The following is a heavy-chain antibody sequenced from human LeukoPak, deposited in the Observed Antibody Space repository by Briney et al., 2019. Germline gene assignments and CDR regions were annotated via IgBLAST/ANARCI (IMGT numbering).Heavy chain of an antibody. CDR2: IYSGGST. J-gene: IGHJ4*02. CDR3: AKDIVPSWYSGSHSFDY. Sequence: GGSLRLSCAASGFTVSSNYMSWVRQAPGKGLEWVSVIYSGGSTYYADSVKGRFTISRDNSKNTLYLQMNSLRAEDTAVYYCAKDIVPSWYSGSHSFDYWGQGTLVTVSS. CDR1: GFTVSSNY. V-gene: IGHV3-53*01. D-gene: IGHD1-26*01.